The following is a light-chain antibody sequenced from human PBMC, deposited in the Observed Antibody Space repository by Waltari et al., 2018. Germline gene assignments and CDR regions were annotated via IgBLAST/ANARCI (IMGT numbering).Light chain of an antibody. Sequence: DIQMTQSPLSLSASVGDRVTVTCRASQSVSTHLNWYQHKPGKAPELLVYSASFLETGVPSRFSAGGSGTDFNFTITAVQPEDFATYYCQETYTPPWMFGPGTRLEIK. CDR1: QSVSTH. V-gene: IGKV1-39*01. J-gene: IGKJ1*01. CDR2: SAS. CDR3: QETYTPPWM.